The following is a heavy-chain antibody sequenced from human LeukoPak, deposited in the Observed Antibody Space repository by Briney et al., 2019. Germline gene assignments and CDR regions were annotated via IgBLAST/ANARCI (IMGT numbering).Heavy chain of an antibody. CDR3: ASLASYYYYMDV. CDR1: GFTFSSYG. V-gene: IGHV3-66*01. CDR2: IYSGGST. J-gene: IGHJ6*03. Sequence: GGSLRLSCAASGFTFSSYGMHWVRQAPGKGLEWVSVIYSGGSTYYADSVKGRFTSSRGNSKNTLYLQMNSLRAEDTAVYYCASLASYYYYMDVWGKGTTVTISS.